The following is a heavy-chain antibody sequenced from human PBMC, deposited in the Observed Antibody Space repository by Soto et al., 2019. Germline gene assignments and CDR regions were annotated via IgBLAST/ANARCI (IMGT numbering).Heavy chain of an antibody. CDR2: INPSGGST. J-gene: IGHJ6*03. D-gene: IGHD6-19*01. Sequence: GASVKVSCKASGYTFTSYYMHWVRQAPGQGLEWMGIINPSGGSTSYAQKFQGRVTMTRDTSTSTVYMELRSLRSEDTAVYYCARIPVAGRYYSYYMDVWGKGTTVTVSS. V-gene: IGHV1-46*01. CDR1: GYTFTSYY. CDR3: ARIPVAGRYYSYYMDV.